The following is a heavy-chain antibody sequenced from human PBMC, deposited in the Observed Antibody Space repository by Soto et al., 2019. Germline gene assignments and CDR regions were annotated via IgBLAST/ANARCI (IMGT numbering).Heavy chain of an antibody. V-gene: IGHV1-8*01. J-gene: IGHJ6*03. CDR3: ARGGALHDFWSATPYYYYMDV. CDR1: GYTFTSYD. D-gene: IGHD3-3*01. CDR2: MNPNSGNT. Sequence: QVQLVQSGAEVKKPGASVKVSCKASGYTFTSYDINWVRQATGQGLEWMGWMNPNSGNTGYAQKFQGRVTMTRNTSISTAYMELSSLRSEDTAVYYCARGGALHDFWSATPYYYYMDVWGKGTTVTVSS.